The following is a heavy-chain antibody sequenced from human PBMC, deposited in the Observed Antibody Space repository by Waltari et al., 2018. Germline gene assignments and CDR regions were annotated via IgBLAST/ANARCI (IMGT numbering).Heavy chain of an antibody. V-gene: IGHV4-34*01. J-gene: IGHJ4*02. CDR3: ASVTLPADSSSPEWVDY. D-gene: IGHD6-6*01. CDR1: GGSFSGYY. Sequence: QVQLQQWGAGLLKPSETLSLTCAVYGGSFSGYYWSWIRQPPGKGLEWIGEINHSGSNNYTPALKSRGTISVDTSKNQFSLKLSAVTAADTAVYYCASVTLPADSSSPEWVDYWGQGTLVTVSS. CDR2: INHSGSN.